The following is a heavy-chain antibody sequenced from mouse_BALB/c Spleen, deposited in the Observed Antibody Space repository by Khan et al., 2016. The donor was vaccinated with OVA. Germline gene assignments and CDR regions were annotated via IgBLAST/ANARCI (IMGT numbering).Heavy chain of an antibody. CDR1: GYSITSDYA. CDR2: ISYSGNT. CDR3: ARIYGEDFDY. V-gene: IGHV3-2*02. Sequence: EVQLQESGPGLVKPSQSLSLTCTVTGYSITSDYAWNWIRQFPGNKLEWMGFISYSGNTKYNPSPKSRISITRDTSRNQFFLQLNSVTIDDTATYYCARIYGEDFDYWGQGTSLTVSS. J-gene: IGHJ2*02. D-gene: IGHD1-1*01.